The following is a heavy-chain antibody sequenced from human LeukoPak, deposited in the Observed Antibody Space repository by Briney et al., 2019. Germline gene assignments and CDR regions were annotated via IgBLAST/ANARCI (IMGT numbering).Heavy chain of an antibody. V-gene: IGHV3-48*01. CDR2: ISSSSSII. Sequence: GGSLRLSCAASGFTFSSYSMKWVRQAPGKGLEWVSYISSSSSIIYYADSVKGRFTVSRDNAKNSLYLQMNSLRADDTAVYFCAGTDSGSYSRWFDYWGQGTLVTVSS. D-gene: IGHD1-26*01. CDR3: AGTDSGSYSRWFDY. CDR1: GFTFSSYS. J-gene: IGHJ4*02.